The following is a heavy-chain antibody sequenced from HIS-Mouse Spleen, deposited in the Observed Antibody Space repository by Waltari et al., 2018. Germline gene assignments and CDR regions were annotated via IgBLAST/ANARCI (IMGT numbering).Heavy chain of an antibody. CDR2: IYYSGST. Sequence: QLQLQESGPGLVKPSETLSLPCTGPGCSISSSRYYWGWIRQPPGKGLEWIGSIYYSGSTYYNPSLKSRVTISVDTSKNQFSLKLSSVTAADTAVYYCAREIPYSSSWYDWYFDLWGRGTLVTVSS. D-gene: IGHD6-13*01. CDR3: AREIPYSSSWYDWYFDL. CDR1: GCSISSSRYY. V-gene: IGHV4-39*07. J-gene: IGHJ2*01.